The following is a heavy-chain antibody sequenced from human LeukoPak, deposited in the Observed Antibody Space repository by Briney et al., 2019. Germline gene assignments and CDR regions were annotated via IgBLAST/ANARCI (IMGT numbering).Heavy chain of an antibody. Sequence: PSETLSLTCSVSGGSISSGVYYWGWVRQPPEEGLEWIGSIQSSGSTFYNPSLKSRVAISRDTSKNQFSLRLSSVTAADTALYYCVRDNGNWDIDYWGQGTLVTVSS. CDR3: VRDNGNWDIDY. CDR2: IQSSGST. CDR1: GGSISSGVYY. D-gene: IGHD7-27*01. J-gene: IGHJ4*02. V-gene: IGHV4-39*07.